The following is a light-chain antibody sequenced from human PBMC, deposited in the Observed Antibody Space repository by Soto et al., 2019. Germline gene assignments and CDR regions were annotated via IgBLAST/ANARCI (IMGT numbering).Light chain of an antibody. Sequence: ESQIPQAPSTMSGSVGDRVTITCRASQTISSWLAWYQQKPGKAPKLLIYKASTLKSGVPSRFSGSGSGTEFTLTISSLQPDDFATYYCQHYNSYSEAFGQGTKVDIK. CDR3: QHYNSYSEA. V-gene: IGKV1-5*03. CDR1: QTISSW. J-gene: IGKJ1*01. CDR2: KAS.